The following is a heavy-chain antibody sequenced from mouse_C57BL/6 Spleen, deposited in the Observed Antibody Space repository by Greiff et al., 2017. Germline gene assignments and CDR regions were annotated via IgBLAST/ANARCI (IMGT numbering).Heavy chain of an antibody. Sequence: VQLQQPGAELVKPGASVKMSCKASGYTFTSYWITWVKQRPGQGLEWIGDIYPGSGSTNYNEKFKSKATLTVDTSSSTAYMQLSSLTSEDSAVYYCARYGSSYVGVWYFDVWGTGTTVTVSS. J-gene: IGHJ1*03. D-gene: IGHD1-1*01. CDR2: IYPGSGST. CDR1: GYTFTSYW. V-gene: IGHV1-55*01. CDR3: ARYGSSYVGVWYFDV.